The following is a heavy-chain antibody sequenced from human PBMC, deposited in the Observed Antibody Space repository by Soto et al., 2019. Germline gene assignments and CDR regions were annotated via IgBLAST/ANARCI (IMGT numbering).Heavy chain of an antibody. CDR1: GGTFSSYA. Sequence: QVPLVQSGAEVKKPGSSVKVSCKASGGTFSSYAISWVRQAPGQGLEWMGGIIPIFGTANYAQKFQGRVTITADESTSTAYMELSSLRSEDTAVYYCASGYSYGWAFAEYFQHWGQGTLVTVSS. D-gene: IGHD5-18*01. CDR2: IIPIFGTA. CDR3: ASGYSYGWAFAEYFQH. V-gene: IGHV1-69*01. J-gene: IGHJ1*01.